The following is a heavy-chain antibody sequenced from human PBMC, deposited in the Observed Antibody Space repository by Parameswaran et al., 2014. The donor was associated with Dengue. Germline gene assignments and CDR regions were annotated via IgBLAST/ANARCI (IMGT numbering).Heavy chain of an antibody. CDR3: ARYYYGSGNYYNENYFDF. V-gene: IGHV4-39*01. CDR2: IYYSGST. J-gene: IGHJ4*02. D-gene: IGHD3-10*01. Sequence: WIRQAPRKGLEWIGSIYYSGSTYYNPSLKSRVTISVDTSKNQFSLKLSSVTAADTAVYYCARYYYGSGNYYNENYFDFWGQGTLVTVSS.